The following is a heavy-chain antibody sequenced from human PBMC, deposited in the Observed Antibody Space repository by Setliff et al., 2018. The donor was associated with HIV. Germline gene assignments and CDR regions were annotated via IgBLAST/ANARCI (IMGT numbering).Heavy chain of an antibody. CDR1: GFTFSTYG. V-gene: IGHV3-30*03. D-gene: IGHD3-22*01. J-gene: IGHJ6*03. CDR2: ISYDGRHE. CDR3: ARAQYDSSGYYLGSSNYYYYHMDV. Sequence: SLRLSCAVSGFTFSTYGIHWVRQAPGKGLEWVAAISYDGRHEYYADSVKGRLTISRDDSKSTLYLQMNSLRAEDTAVYYCARAQYDSSGYYLGSSNYYYYHMDVWGKGTTVTVSS.